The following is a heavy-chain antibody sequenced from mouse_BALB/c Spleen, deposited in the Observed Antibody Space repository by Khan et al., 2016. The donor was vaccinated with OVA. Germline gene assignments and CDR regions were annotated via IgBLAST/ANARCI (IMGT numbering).Heavy chain of an antibody. CDR3: AREGDDGGLAY. Sequence: EVELVESGGGLVQPGGSLTLSCPTSGFTFSDYYMYWVRQTPEKRLEWVAYISNRGSTTYYPDTVRGRSTISRDNAKNTLYLQMSRLKSEDTAMYYCAREGDDGGLAYWGQGTLVTVSA. CDR2: ISNRGSTT. J-gene: IGHJ3*01. CDR1: GFTFSDYY. D-gene: IGHD2-3*01. V-gene: IGHV5-12*02.